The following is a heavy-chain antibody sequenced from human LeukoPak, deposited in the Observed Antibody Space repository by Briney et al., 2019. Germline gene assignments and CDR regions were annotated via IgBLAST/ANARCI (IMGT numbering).Heavy chain of an antibody. CDR2: INPNSGVT. Sequence: ASVKVSCKASGYTFTDYFIHWVRQAPGQGLEWMGWINPNSGVTNYAQKFQGRVTMTRDTSISTAYMELSRLRSDDTAVYYCARAIYDILPGFDPWGQGTLVTVSS. V-gene: IGHV1-2*02. CDR3: ARAIYDILPGFDP. CDR1: GYTFTDYF. D-gene: IGHD3-9*01. J-gene: IGHJ5*02.